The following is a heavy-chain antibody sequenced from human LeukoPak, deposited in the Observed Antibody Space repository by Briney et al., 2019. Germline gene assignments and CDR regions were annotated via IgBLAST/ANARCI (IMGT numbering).Heavy chain of an antibody. CDR1: GFTFNNYW. Sequence: GGSLRLSCAASGFTFNNYWMNWVRQGPGKGLEWVASINQRGSEKYYVDSVKGRFTISRDNAKNSQYLQLNSLRAEDTAVYYCARGYVGEIWGQGTMVTVS. CDR2: INQRGSEK. D-gene: IGHD3-10*01. J-gene: IGHJ3*02. CDR3: ARGYVGEI. V-gene: IGHV3-7*01.